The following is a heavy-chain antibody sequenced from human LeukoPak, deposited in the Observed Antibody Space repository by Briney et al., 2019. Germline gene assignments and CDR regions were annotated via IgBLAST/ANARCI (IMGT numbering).Heavy chain of an antibody. J-gene: IGHJ4*02. Sequence: GRSLRLSCAASGFTFSSYAMSWVRQAPGKGLGWVSAISGSGGSTYYAGSVKGRFPISRDNPKNTLYLQMNSLRAEDTAVYYWAKDHYSSISYPTSFDYWGQGSLVTVSS. D-gene: IGHD6-13*01. CDR3: AKDHYSSISYPTSFDY. V-gene: IGHV3-23*01. CDR2: ISGSGGST. CDR1: GFTFSSYA.